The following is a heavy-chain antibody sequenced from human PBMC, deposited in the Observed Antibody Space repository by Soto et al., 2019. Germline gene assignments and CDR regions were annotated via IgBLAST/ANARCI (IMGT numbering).Heavy chain of an antibody. CDR2: IKQDGSEK. CDR1: GFTFSSYW. Sequence: GGSLRLSCAASGFTFSSYWMSWVRQAPGKGLEWVANIKQDGSEKYYVDSVKGRFTISRDNAKNSLYLQMNSLRAEDTAVYYCARSLSETYSGYDPLWYFDLWGRGTLVTVSS. D-gene: IGHD5-12*01. J-gene: IGHJ2*01. CDR3: ARSLSETYSGYDPLWYFDL. V-gene: IGHV3-7*01.